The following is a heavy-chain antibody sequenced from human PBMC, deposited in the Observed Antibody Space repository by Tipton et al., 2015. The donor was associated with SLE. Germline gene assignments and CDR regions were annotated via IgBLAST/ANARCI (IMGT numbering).Heavy chain of an antibody. J-gene: IGHJ4*02. CDR1: GFTFSTHS. Sequence: SLRLSCAASGFTFSTHSMNWVRQAPGKGLECVSAISSSGTSIYYTDSVKGRFTVSRDNAQNSLYLQMNSLRAEDTAVYYCAREGDCIGGTCSYPGASWGQGTLVTVSS. CDR2: ISSSGTSI. CDR3: AREGDCIGGTCSYPGAS. D-gene: IGHD2-15*01. V-gene: IGHV3-21*03.